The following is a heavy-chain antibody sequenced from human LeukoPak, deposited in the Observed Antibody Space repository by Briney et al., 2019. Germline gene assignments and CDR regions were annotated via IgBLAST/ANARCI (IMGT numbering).Heavy chain of an antibody. CDR2: IYYSGST. Sequence: SETLSLTCTVPGDSISRYYWSWIRQPPGKGLEWIGYIYYSGSTNYNPSLKSRVTISVDTSKNQFSLKLCSVTAADTAVYYRARVQRSYYGSGSYYNVLSFDYWGQGTLVTVSS. V-gene: IGHV4-59*01. D-gene: IGHD3-10*01. CDR1: GDSISRYY. J-gene: IGHJ4*02. CDR3: ARVQRSYYGSGSYYNVLSFDY.